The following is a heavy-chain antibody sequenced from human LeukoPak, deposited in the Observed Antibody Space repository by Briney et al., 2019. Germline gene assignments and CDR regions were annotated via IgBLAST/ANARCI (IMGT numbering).Heavy chain of an antibody. J-gene: IGHJ4*02. V-gene: IGHV3-11*05. CDR1: GFTFSDYY. D-gene: IGHD4-17*01. CDR2: ISSSSSNR. Sequence: PGGSLRLSCAASGFTFSDYYMSWIRQAPGKGLEWVSYISSSSSNRNYAYSVNGRFTISKDNAKNSLYLQMNSLRAEDTAVYYCARGGPYGEVTDYWGQGTLVTVSS. CDR3: ARGGPYGEVTDY.